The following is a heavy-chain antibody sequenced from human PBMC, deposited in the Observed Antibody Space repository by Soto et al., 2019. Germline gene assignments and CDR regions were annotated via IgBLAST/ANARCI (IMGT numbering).Heavy chain of an antibody. CDR3: AREKPYSSSWYHDY. CDR2: IYYSGST. Sequence: SETLSLTCTVSGGSISSSSYYWGWIRQPPGKGLEWIGSIYYSGSTYYNPSLKSRVTISVDRSKNQFSLKLSSVTAADTAVYYCAREKPYSSSWYHDYWGQGTLVTVS. V-gene: IGHV4-39*02. D-gene: IGHD6-13*01. J-gene: IGHJ4*02. CDR1: GGSISSSSYY.